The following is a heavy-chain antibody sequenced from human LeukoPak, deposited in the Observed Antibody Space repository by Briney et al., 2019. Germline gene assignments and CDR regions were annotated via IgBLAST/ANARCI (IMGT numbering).Heavy chain of an antibody. CDR2: ISGSGGST. CDR3: AKGGVITFDY. CDR1: GFTFSSYW. V-gene: IGHV3-23*01. Sequence: GGSLRLSCAASGFTFSSYWMSWVRQAPGKGLEWVSAISGSGGSTYYADSVKGRFTISRDNSRNTLYLQMNSLRAEDTAVYYCAKGGVITFDYWGQGTLVTVSS. D-gene: IGHD3-10*01. J-gene: IGHJ4*02.